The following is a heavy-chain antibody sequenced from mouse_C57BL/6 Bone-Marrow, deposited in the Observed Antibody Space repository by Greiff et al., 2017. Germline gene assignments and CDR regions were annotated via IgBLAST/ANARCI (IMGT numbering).Heavy chain of an antibody. CDR1: GFTFSDYG. D-gene: IGHD4-1*01. Sequence: DVKLVESGGGLVKPGGSLKLSCAASGFTFSDYGMHWVRQAPEKGLEWVAYISSGSSTIYYADTVKGRFTISRDNAKNTLFLQMTSLRSEDTAMYYCARGETVYYFDYWGQGTTLTVSS. J-gene: IGHJ2*01. V-gene: IGHV5-17*01. CDR3: ARGETVYYFDY. CDR2: ISSGSSTI.